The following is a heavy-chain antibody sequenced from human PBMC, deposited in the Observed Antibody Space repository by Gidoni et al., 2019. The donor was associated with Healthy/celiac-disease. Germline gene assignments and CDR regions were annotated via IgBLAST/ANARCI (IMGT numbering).Heavy chain of an antibody. CDR2: IIPILGIA. V-gene: IGHV1-69*09. Sequence: QVQLVQSGAEVKKPGSSVKVSCKASGGTFSSYAISWVRRAPGQGLEWIGRIIPILGIANYAQKFQGRVTITADKSTSTAYMELSSLRSEDTAVYYCARFIAAAFGYWGQGTLVTVSS. J-gene: IGHJ4*02. CDR1: GGTFSSYA. D-gene: IGHD6-13*01. CDR3: ARFIAAAFGY.